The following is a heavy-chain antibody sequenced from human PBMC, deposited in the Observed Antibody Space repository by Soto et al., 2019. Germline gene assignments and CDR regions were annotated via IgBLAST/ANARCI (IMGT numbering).Heavy chain of an antibody. Sequence: PSETLSLTCTVSGGSVSSGSYYWSWIRQPPGKGLEWIGYIYYSGSTNYNPSLKSRVTISVDTSKNQFSLKLSSVTAADTAVYYCAGQQRTHYYYYGMDVWGQGTTVTVSS. CDR1: GGSVSSGSYY. CDR3: AGQQRTHYYYYGMDV. V-gene: IGHV4-61*01. CDR2: IYYSGST. J-gene: IGHJ6*02.